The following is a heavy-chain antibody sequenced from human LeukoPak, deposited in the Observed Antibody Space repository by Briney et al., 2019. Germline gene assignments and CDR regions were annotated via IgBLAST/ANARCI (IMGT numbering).Heavy chain of an antibody. D-gene: IGHD3-16*02. Sequence: SETLSLTCTVSGDSINSYYWSWIRRPPGRGLEWIGYIYYTGNTNYNPSLKSRVTISIDTSKNQFSLKLSSVTAADTAMYYCARLYNHNWFDPWGQGTLVTVSS. CDR3: ARLYNHNWFDP. V-gene: IGHV4-59*01. CDR1: GDSINSYY. J-gene: IGHJ5*02. CDR2: IYYTGNT.